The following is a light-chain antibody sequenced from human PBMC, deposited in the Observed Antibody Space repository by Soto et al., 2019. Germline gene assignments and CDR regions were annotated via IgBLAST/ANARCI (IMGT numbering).Light chain of an antibody. CDR3: LQRNSWSAVT. V-gene: IGKV3-11*01. CDR2: GAS. CDR1: QNISNY. J-gene: IGKJ4*01. Sequence: LALMQSPAAVSECPGERATRSFRASQNISNYLIWYQQKPGQAPRLLTYGASSRATGIPDRFSGSGSGTDFTLSISRLDPEHFAFYYCLQRNSWSAVTFGGGPRWIS.